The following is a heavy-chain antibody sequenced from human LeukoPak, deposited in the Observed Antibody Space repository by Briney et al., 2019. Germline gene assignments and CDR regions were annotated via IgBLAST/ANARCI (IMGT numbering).Heavy chain of an antibody. V-gene: IGHV1-2*02. D-gene: IGHD5-18*01. Sequence: GASVKVSCKASGYXFTGNYIHWVRQAPGQGLEWMGWITPNSGGTNYAQKFQGRVTMTRDTSISTAYMELTWLRSDDTAVYYCARDYSSQAFDPWGQGTLVTVSS. CDR2: ITPNSGGT. CDR3: ARDYSSQAFDP. J-gene: IGHJ5*02. CDR1: GYXFTGNY.